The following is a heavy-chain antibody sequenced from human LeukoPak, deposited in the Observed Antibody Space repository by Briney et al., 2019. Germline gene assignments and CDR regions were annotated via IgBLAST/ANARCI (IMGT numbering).Heavy chain of an antibody. CDR1: GFTFDDYA. D-gene: IGHD4-17*01. CDR2: ISWNSGSI. V-gene: IGHV3-9*01. Sequence: PGGSLRLSCAASGFTFDDYAMHWVRQAPGKGLEWVSGISWNSGSIGYADSVKGRFTISRDNAKNSLYLQMNSLRAGDTALYYCVRDYGDSGFDYWGQGTLVTVSS. CDR3: VRDYGDSGFDY. J-gene: IGHJ4*02.